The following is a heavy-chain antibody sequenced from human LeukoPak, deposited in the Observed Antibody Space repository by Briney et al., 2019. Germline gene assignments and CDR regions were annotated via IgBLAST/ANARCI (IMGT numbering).Heavy chain of an antibody. Sequence: SETLSLTCTVSGGSISSYYWSWIRQPAGKGLEWIGRIYTSGSTNYNPSLKSRVTMSVDTSKNQFSLKLSSVTAADTAVYYCARVAGSYRGSSWHLYRNWYFDLWGRGTLATVSS. J-gene: IGHJ2*01. CDR2: IYTSGST. V-gene: IGHV4-4*07. CDR1: GGSISSYY. D-gene: IGHD6-13*01. CDR3: ARVAGSYRGSSWHLYRNWYFDL.